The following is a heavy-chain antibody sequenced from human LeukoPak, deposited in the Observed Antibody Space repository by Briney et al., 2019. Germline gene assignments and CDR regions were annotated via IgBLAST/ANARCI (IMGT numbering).Heavy chain of an antibody. CDR3: AKDWAPDGGDYCSSTSCYFDY. Sequence: PGGSLRLFCAASGFTFSSYAMSWVRQAPGKGLEWVSAISGSGGSTYYADSVKGRFTISRDNSKNTLYLQMNSLRAEDTAVYYCAKDWAPDGGDYCSSTSCYFDYWGQGTLVTVSS. CDR1: GFTFSSYA. CDR2: ISGSGGST. V-gene: IGHV3-23*01. J-gene: IGHJ4*02. D-gene: IGHD2-2*01.